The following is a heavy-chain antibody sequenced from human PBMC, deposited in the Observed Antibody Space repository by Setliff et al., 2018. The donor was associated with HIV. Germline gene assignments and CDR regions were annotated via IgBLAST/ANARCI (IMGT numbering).Heavy chain of an antibody. J-gene: IGHJ4*02. CDR2: INWWSEK. CDR3: VRDKSWAFDY. V-gene: IGHV3-48*01. CDR1: GFSFGDFT. Sequence: GESLKISCAASGFSFGDFTFSWVRQAPGKGLEWLCYINWWSEKYYADSVKGRFTISRDNGKNSLYLQMNSLRAEDTAVYYCVRDKSWAFDYWGQGTLVTVSS.